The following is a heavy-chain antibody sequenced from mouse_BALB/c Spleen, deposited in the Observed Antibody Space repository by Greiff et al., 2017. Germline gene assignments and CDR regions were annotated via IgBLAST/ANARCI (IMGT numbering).Heavy chain of an antibody. CDR1: GYSITSGYY. J-gene: IGHJ1*01. V-gene: IGHV3-6*02. CDR3: ARDNPLWYFDV. CDR2: ISYDGSN. Sequence: EVKLEESGPGLVKPSQSLSLTCSVTGYSITSGYYWNWIRQFPGNKLEWMGYISYDGSNNYNPSLKNRISITRDTSKNQFFLKLNSVTTEDTATYYCARDNPLWYFDVWGAGTTVTVSS.